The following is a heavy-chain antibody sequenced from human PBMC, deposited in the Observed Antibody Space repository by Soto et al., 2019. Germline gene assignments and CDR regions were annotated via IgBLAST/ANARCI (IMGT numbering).Heavy chain of an antibody. CDR3: AAVKSVGPGYGMDV. CDR2: IVVGSGNT. D-gene: IGHD2-15*01. J-gene: IGHJ6*02. V-gene: IGHV1-58*01. Sequence: GASVKFSCKASGFTFTSSAVQWVRQALGQRLEWIGWIVVGSGNTNYAQKFQERVTITRDMSTSTAYMELSSLRSEDTAVYYCAAVKSVGPGYGMDVWGQGTTVTVSS. CDR1: GFTFTSSA.